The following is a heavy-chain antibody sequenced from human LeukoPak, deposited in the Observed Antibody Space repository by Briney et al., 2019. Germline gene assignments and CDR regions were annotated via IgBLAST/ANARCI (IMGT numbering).Heavy chain of an antibody. Sequence: SETLSFTCTVSGGSISNYFWSWIRQPRGKGLEWIGYIYASGTYASGSTNYNPSLKSRVTISVDTSKSQFSLKLSSVTAADTAVYYCARRQTFFDYWGQGTLVTVSS. CDR2: IYASGTYASGST. J-gene: IGHJ4*02. CDR1: GGSISNYF. V-gene: IGHV4-4*09. CDR3: ARRQTFFDY.